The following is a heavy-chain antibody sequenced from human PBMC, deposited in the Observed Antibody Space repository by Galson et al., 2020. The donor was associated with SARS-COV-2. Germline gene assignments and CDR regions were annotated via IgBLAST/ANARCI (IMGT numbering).Heavy chain of an antibody. CDR1: GFSLSTSGVG. CDR2: IYWDDDK. CDR3: AHKVSSGWYGDWFDP. Sequence: SGPTLVKPTQTLTLTCTFSGFSLSTSGVGVGWIRQPPGKALEWLALIYWDDDKRYSPSLKSRLTITKDTSKNQVVLTMTNMDPVDTATYYWAHKVSSGWYGDWFDPWGQGTLVTVSS. D-gene: IGHD6-19*01. J-gene: IGHJ5*02. V-gene: IGHV2-5*02.